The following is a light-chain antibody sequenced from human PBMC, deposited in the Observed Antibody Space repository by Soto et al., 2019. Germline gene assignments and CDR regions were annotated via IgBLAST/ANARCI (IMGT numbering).Light chain of an antibody. V-gene: IGKV3-11*01. CDR2: DAT. CDR1: QSVGSY. Sequence: EIFFTQSPAPPSFSPGERATLSCRASQSVGSYLAWFQQKPGQAPRLLIYDATNRATGIPARFNGSGSGTDFTLTISSLEPEDFAVYYCQQRRSWPRAFGQGTKV. CDR3: QQRRSWPRA. J-gene: IGKJ1*01.